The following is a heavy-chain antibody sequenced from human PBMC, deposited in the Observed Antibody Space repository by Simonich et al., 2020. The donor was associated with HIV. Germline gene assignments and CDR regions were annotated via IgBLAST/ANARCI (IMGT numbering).Heavy chain of an antibody. CDR2: INHSGST. CDR1: VGSFSGYY. D-gene: IGHD2-15*01. J-gene: IGHJ6*02. V-gene: IGHV4-34*01. Sequence: QVQLQQWGAGLLKPSETLSLTCAVYVGSFSGYYWSWIRQPPGKGLEWIGEINHSGSTNYNPTLKSLLTRSVDTSKNQFSLKLSSLTAADTAVYYCARGGYCSGGSCYPLFSRYGMDVWGQGTTVTVSS. CDR3: ARGGYCSGGSCYPLFSRYGMDV.